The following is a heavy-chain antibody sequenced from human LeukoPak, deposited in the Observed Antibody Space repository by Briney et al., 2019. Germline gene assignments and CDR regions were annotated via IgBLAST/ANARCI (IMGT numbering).Heavy chain of an antibody. CDR2: IIHDGSNK. J-gene: IGHJ4*02. V-gene: IGHV3-30*18. D-gene: IGHD3-10*01. CDR3: AKVPTGVGSGSY. CDR1: GFTFSSYG. Sequence: GGSLRLSCAASGFTFSSYGMHWVRQAPGKGLEWVAVIIHDGSNKDYADSVKGRFTISRDNSKNTLYLQMNSLRTEDTAVYYCAKVPTGVGSGSYWGQGTLVTASS.